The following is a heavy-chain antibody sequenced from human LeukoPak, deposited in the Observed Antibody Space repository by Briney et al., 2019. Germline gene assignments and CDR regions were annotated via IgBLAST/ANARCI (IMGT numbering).Heavy chain of an antibody. CDR2: INPSGGST. Sequence: GASVKVSCMASGYTFTSYYMHWVRQAPGQGLEWMGIINPSGGSTSYAQKFQGRVTMSRDTSTSTVYMELSSLRSEDTAVYYCARDGAEPPSNCSSTSCYVGWFDPWGQGTLVTVSS. V-gene: IGHV1-46*01. CDR1: GYTFTSYY. D-gene: IGHD2-2*01. J-gene: IGHJ5*02. CDR3: ARDGAEPPSNCSSTSCYVGWFDP.